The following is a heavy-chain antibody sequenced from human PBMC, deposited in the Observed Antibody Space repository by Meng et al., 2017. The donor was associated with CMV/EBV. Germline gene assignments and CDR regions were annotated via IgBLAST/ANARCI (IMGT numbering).Heavy chain of an antibody. CDR2: INPNSGGT. CDR1: GYTFTGYY. J-gene: IGHJ5*02. CDR3: ARDFLTNWFDP. V-gene: IGHV1-2*02. Sequence: SCKASGYTFTGYYMHWVRQAPGQGLEGMGWINPNSGGTNYAQKFQGRVTMTRDTSISTAYMELSRLRSDDTAVYYCARDFLTNWFDPWGQGTLVTVSS.